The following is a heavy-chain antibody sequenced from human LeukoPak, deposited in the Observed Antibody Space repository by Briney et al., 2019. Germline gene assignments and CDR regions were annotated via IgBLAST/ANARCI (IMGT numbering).Heavy chain of an antibody. Sequence: SETLSLTCTVSGGSISSYYWSWIRQPAGKELEWIGRIYTSGSTNYNPSLKSRVTMSVDTSKNQFSLKLSSVTAADTAAYYCARASGSSYYYYMDVWGKGTTVTVSS. J-gene: IGHJ6*03. D-gene: IGHD3-10*01. CDR3: ARASGSSYYYYMDV. V-gene: IGHV4-4*07. CDR1: GGSISSYY. CDR2: IYTSGST.